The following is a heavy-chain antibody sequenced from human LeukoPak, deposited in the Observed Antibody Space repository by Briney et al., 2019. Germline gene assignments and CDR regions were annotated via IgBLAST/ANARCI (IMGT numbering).Heavy chain of an antibody. J-gene: IGHJ4*02. CDR3: AREHNLIAVAGMGQWGIFDY. V-gene: IGHV3-48*01. CDR1: GFTFSSYS. Sequence: GGSLSLSCAASGFTFSSYSMNWVRQAPGKGLEWVSYISSSSSTIYYADSVKGRFTISRDNAKNSLYLQMNSLRAEDTAVYYCAREHNLIAVAGMGQWGIFDYWGQGTLVTVSS. D-gene: IGHD6-19*01. CDR2: ISSSSSTI.